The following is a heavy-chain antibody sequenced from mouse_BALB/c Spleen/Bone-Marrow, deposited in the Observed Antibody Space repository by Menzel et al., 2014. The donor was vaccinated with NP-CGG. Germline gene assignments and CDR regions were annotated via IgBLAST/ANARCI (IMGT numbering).Heavy chain of an antibody. CDR2: IYPGSGST. V-gene: IGHV1S22*01. CDR1: GYTFTSYW. CDR3: TRGDYPYFPMDY. Sequence: LQQSGSELVRPGASVKLSCKASGYTFTSYWMHWVKQRPGQGLEWIGNIYPGSGSTNYDEKFKNKATLTVDTSSSAASMQLRSLTSEDSAVYYCTRGDYPYFPMDYWGQGTSVTVSS. J-gene: IGHJ4*01. D-gene: IGHD2-4*01.